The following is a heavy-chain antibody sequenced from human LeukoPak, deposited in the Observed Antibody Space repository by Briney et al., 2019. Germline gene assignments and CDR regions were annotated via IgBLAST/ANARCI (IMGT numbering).Heavy chain of an antibody. CDR3: AREAVLEDYFDY. D-gene: IGHD3-16*01. V-gene: IGHV3-33*01. CDR1: GFTFSSYG. Sequence: GGSLRLSCAASGFTFSSYGMHWVRQAPGKGLEWVAVIWYDGSNKYYADSVKDRFTISRDNSKNTLYLQMNSLRAEDTAVYYCAREAVLEDYFDYWGQGTLVTVSS. CDR2: IWYDGSNK. J-gene: IGHJ4*02.